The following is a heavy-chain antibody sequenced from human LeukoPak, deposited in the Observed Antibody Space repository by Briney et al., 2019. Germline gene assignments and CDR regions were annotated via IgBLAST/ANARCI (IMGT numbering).Heavy chain of an antibody. D-gene: IGHD3-3*01. CDR1: GYTFTGYY. CDR3: ARIPTIFGVVTRDY. CDR2: INPNSGGT. Sequence: ASVKVSCEASGYTFTGYYMHWVRQAPGQGLEWMGWINPNSGGTNYAQKFQGRVTMTRDTSISTAYMELSRLRSDDTAVYYCARIPTIFGVVTRDYWGQGTLVTVSS. V-gene: IGHV1-2*02. J-gene: IGHJ4*02.